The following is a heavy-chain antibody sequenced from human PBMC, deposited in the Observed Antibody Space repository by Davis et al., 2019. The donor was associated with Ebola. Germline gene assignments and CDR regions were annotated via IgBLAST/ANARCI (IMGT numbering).Heavy chain of an antibody. CDR3: ARSYYDNLTGYSALAFDI. D-gene: IGHD3-9*01. J-gene: IGHJ3*02. CDR2: MFHTGST. Sequence: LRLSCTVSGGSISSGSYSWSWIRQPPGKGLEWIGYMFHTGSTYYNPSFRSRVTFSVDTSKNQFSVKLNSVTAADTAVYFCARSYYDNLTGYSALAFDIWGQGTMVTVSS. V-gene: IGHV4-30-2*01. CDR1: GGSISSGSYS.